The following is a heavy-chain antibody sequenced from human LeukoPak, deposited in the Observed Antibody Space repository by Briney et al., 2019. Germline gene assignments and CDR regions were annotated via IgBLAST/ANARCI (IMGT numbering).Heavy chain of an antibody. CDR2: IYYGGNT. Sequence: SETLSLTCTVSGGSISSGAYYWGWIRQPPGEGLEWIGYIYYGGNTYYNASLYSRLTISVYTSKNQFSLKLSSVTAADTAVYYWARSLIAAGVYFDSWGQGTLVTVSS. V-gene: IGHV4-30-4*08. CDR3: ARSLIAAGVYFDS. J-gene: IGHJ4*02. D-gene: IGHD6-13*01. CDR1: GGSISSGAYY.